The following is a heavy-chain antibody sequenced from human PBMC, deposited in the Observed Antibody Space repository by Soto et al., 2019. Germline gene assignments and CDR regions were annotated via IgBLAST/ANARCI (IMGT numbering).Heavy chain of an antibody. J-gene: IGHJ6*02. CDR2: TSHSGST. V-gene: IGHV4-31*03. CDR1: GADINSGGFT. D-gene: IGHD3-16*02. CDR3: ATIGVSGYLAV. Sequence: SETLSLTCSVSGADINSGGFTWTWIRQHAGKGLEWLGYTSHSGSTDYNPSLKSRLSISGDTSKNHFSLTLTSVTAADAAVYYCATIGVSGYLAVWGQGTTVTVSS.